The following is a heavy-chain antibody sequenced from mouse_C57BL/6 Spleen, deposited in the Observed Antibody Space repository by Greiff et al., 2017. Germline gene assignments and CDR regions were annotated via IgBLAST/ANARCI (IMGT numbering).Heavy chain of an antibody. CDR1: GYTFTSYG. CDR3: ARLGYYGSSPAWFAY. J-gene: IGHJ3*01. D-gene: IGHD1-1*01. CDR2: IYPRSGNT. V-gene: IGHV1-81*01. Sequence: QVQLQQSGAELARPGASVKLSCKASGYTFTSYGISWVKQRTGQGLEWIGEIYPRSGNTYYNEKFKGKATLTADKSSSTAYMELRSLTSEDSAVYFCARLGYYGSSPAWFAYWGQGTLVTVSA.